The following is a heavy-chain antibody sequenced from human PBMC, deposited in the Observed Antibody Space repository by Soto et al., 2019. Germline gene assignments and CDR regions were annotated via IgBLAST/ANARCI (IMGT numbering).Heavy chain of an antibody. J-gene: IGHJ4*02. CDR2: IYYSGST. D-gene: IGHD3-10*02. CDR3: ARDLSLRSGFDY. Sequence: SETLSLTCTVSGGSISSGGYYWSWIRQHPGKGLEWIGYIYYSGSTYYNPSLKSRVTISVDTSKNQFSLKLSSVTAADTAVYYCARDLSLRSGFDYWGQGTLVTVSS. V-gene: IGHV4-31*03. CDR1: GGSISSGGYY.